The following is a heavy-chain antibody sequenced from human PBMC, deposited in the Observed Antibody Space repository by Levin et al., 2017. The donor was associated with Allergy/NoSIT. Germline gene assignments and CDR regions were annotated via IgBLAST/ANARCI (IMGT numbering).Heavy chain of an antibody. CDR2: ISWNSGSI. CDR1: GFTFDDYA. J-gene: IGHJ2*01. CDR3: AKDIIRDEVVPTSFDL. Sequence: SLKISCAASGFTFDDYAMHWVRQAPGKGLEWVSGISWNSGSIGYADSVKGRFTISRDNAKNSLYLQMNSLRAEDTALYYCAKDIIRDEVVPTSFDLWGRGTLVTVSS. V-gene: IGHV3-9*01. D-gene: IGHD2-2*01.